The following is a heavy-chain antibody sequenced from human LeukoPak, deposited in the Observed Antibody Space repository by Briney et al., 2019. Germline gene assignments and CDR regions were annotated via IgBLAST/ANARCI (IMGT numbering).Heavy chain of an antibody. D-gene: IGHD3-10*01. J-gene: IGHJ4*02. CDR3: ARPRLLYGSGPTLV. Sequence: PSETLSLTCTVSGDSISGFTYYWGWIRQPPGKGLEWIGNIHYRGVTSYNPSLKSRVTISTDMSKNQFSLKLSSVTAADTAVYYCARPRLLYGSGPTLVWGPGTLVTVSS. CDR1: GDSISGFTYY. CDR2: IHYRGVT. V-gene: IGHV4-39*01.